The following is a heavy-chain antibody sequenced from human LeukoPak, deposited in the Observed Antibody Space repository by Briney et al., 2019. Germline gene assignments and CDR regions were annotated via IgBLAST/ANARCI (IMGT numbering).Heavy chain of an antibody. CDR2: IFPSGGEI. CDR1: GFTFSRYA. V-gene: IGHV3-23*01. J-gene: IGHJ4*02. D-gene: IGHD2-8*02. Sequence: GGSLRLSCAPSGFTFSRYAMNWVRQPPGKGLEWVSSIFPSGGEIHYADSVRGRFTISRDNSKSTLSLQMNSLRAEDTAIYYCATYRQVLLPFESWGQGTLVTVSS. CDR3: ATYRQVLLPFES.